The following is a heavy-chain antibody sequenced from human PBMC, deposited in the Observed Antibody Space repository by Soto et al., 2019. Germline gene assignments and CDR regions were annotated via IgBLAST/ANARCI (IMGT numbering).Heavy chain of an antibody. V-gene: IGHV3-7*03. CDR2: MKSDGSEK. J-gene: IGHJ4*02. CDR1: GFTFSNYW. Sequence: GGSLRLSCAASGFTFSNYWMSWVRQAPGKGLEWVANMKSDGSEKYYVDSVRGRFTISRDNAQNSVDLQMNSLRAEDTAIYYCARAGDSYDNYYVRHDYWGQGTLVTVSS. CDR3: ARAGDSYDNYYVRHDY. D-gene: IGHD3-22*01.